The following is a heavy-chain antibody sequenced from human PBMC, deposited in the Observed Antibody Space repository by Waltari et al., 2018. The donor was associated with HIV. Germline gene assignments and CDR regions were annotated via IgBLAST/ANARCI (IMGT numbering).Heavy chain of an antibody. D-gene: IGHD3-9*01. CDR3: TRSLHILAGSSQGDLAY. CDR2: IYYTGRR. J-gene: IGHJ4*02. Sequence: QLPESRPGLVKPSATLSLTCSVPGQAITDYYWSWIRQPPGKGLEWIGTIYYTGRRNYSPSLKSRLTLSVDRSANNLSLRLKSVTAADTAVYYCTRSLHILAGSSQGDLAYWGQGILVAVSS. V-gene: IGHV4-59*08. CDR1: GQAITDYY.